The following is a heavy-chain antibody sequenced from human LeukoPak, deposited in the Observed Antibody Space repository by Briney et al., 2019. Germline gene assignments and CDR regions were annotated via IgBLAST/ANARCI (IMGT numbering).Heavy chain of an antibody. CDR3: ARSNWGSKNFDY. Sequence: SETLSLTCAVYGGSFSGCYWSWIRQPPGKGLEWIGEINHSGSTNYNPSLKSRVTISVDTSKNQFSLKLSSVTAADTAVYYCARSNWGSKNFDYWGQGTLVTVSS. D-gene: IGHD7-27*01. V-gene: IGHV4-34*01. CDR2: INHSGST. J-gene: IGHJ4*02. CDR1: GGSFSGCY.